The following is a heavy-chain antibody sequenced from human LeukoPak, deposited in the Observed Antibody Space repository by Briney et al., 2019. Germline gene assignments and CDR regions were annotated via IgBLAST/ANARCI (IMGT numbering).Heavy chain of an antibody. V-gene: IGHV3-21*01. CDR1: GFTFSTYS. CDR2: ISTRSTYI. D-gene: IGHD5-18*01. J-gene: IGHJ4*02. CDR3: ARDLSGITGYTYGRGIDY. Sequence: GGSLRLSCAASGFTFSTYSMNWVRQAPGKGLEWVSCISTRSTYIYYADSVKGRFTISRDNAKTSLYLQMNSLRAEDTAVYYCARDLSGITGYTYGRGIDYWGQGTLVTVSS.